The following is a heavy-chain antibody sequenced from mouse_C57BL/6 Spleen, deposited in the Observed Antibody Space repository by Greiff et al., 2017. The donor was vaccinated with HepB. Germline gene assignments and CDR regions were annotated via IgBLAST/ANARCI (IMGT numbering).Heavy chain of an antibody. CDR1: GYTFTGYW. CDR2: IYPGSGSS. Sequence: QVQLQQPGAELVKPGASVKMSCKASGYTFTGYWLTWVKQRPGQALAWIGDIYPGSGSSNYNGKFKGKATLTVDTSSRTAYLQLSSLTPEDSAVYYCARNGLPVYGSSYGGFAYGGQGTRVTVSA. J-gene: IGHJ3*01. D-gene: IGHD1-1*01. V-gene: IGHV1-55*01. CDR3: ARNGLPVYGSSYGGFAY.